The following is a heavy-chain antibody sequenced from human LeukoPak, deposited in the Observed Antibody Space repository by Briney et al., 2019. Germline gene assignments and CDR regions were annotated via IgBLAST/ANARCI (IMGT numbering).Heavy chain of an antibody. V-gene: IGHV3-74*01. CDR2: INSDGSST. J-gene: IGHJ4*02. Sequence: GRSLRLSCAASGFTFSIYWMHWVRQAPGRGLVWVSRINSDGSSTNYADSVKGRFTISRDNAKNTLYLQMNSLRAEDTAVYYGARAPSPMGRGIMTYWGQGTQVTVSS. D-gene: IGHD3-10*01. CDR1: GFTFSIYW. CDR3: ARAPSPMGRGIMTY.